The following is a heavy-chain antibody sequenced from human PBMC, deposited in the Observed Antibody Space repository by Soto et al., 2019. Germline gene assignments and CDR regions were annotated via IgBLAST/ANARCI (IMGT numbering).Heavy chain of an antibody. CDR2: IFSSGRT. Sequence: VQLQESGPGLVKPSETLSLSCTVSGASLLSSYWSWVRQPAGKGLEWIGNIFSSGRTCYNPYLKNRLTLSIDTAKNLFSLNLGSVTAADTAVYYCAKGWDAKYLDSWGQGSLVTVSS. J-gene: IGHJ4*02. CDR3: AKGWDAKYLDS. V-gene: IGHV4-4*07. CDR1: GASLLSSY. D-gene: IGHD1-26*01.